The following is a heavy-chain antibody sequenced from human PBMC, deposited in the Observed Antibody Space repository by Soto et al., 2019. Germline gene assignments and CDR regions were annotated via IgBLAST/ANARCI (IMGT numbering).Heavy chain of an antibody. CDR3: ARDPWPGYCSSTSCYTGGIFDY. Sequence: EVQLVESGGGLVKPGGSLRLSCAASGFTFSSYSMNWVRQAPGKGLEWVPSISSSSSYIYYADSVKGRFTISRDNAKNSLYLQMSSLRAGDTAVYYCARDPWPGYCSSTSCYTGGIFDYWGQGTLVTVSS. V-gene: IGHV3-21*01. D-gene: IGHD2-2*02. CDR2: ISSSSSYI. J-gene: IGHJ4*02. CDR1: GFTFSSYS.